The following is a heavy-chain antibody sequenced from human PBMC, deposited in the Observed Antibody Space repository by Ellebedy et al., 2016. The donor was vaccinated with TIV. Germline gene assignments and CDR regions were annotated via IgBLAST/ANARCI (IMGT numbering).Heavy chain of an antibody. CDR2: IGGLDTGT. CDR3: AKDGATGTTGGMDV. CDR1: GFTFSVYA. D-gene: IGHD1-1*01. Sequence: GESLKISXAASGFTFSVYAMTWVRQAPGKGLEWISLIGGLDTGTYYADSVKGRFTISRDNSKDTLYLQMNNLGADDTGIYYCAKDGATGTTGGMDVWGQGTTVTVSS. J-gene: IGHJ6*02. V-gene: IGHV3-NL1*01.